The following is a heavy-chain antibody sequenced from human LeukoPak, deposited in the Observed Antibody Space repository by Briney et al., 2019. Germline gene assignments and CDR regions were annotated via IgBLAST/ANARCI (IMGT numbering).Heavy chain of an antibody. CDR1: GGSFSGYS. J-gene: IGHJ4*02. V-gene: IGHV4-34*01. Sequence: SETLSLTCAVYGGSFSGYSWNWIRQPPVKGLEWIGEINHSGGTNYNPSLKSRVTISVDTSKKQFSLKLSSVTSADTAVYYCARGVDYYGVWGQGTLVTVSS. CDR3: ARGVDYYGV. CDR2: INHSGGT. D-gene: IGHD3-10*01.